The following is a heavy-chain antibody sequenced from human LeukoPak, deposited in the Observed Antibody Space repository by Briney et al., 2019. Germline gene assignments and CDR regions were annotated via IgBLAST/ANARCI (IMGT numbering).Heavy chain of an antibody. Sequence: SETLSLTCTVPGGSIKNCYWTWIRQPPGKGLEWIGYIYYSGSTSSNPSLKSRVTISVDTSKNQFSLRLKYVTAADTAVYYCARDVPRGTGYMDVWGKGTTVTVSS. D-gene: IGHD3-10*01. CDR3: ARDVPRGTGYMDV. CDR1: GGSIKNCY. V-gene: IGHV4-59*01. CDR2: IYYSGST. J-gene: IGHJ6*03.